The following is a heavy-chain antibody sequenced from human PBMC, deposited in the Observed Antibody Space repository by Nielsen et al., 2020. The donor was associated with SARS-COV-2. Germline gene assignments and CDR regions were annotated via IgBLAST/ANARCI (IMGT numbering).Heavy chain of an antibody. J-gene: IGHJ4*02. CDR1: GFTFSSYW. CDR2: IKQDGSEK. D-gene: IGHD5-18*01. CDR3: ASGLWLLYY. Sequence: GESLKISCAASGFTFSSYWMSWVRQAPGKGLEWVANIKQDGSEKYYVDSVKGRFTISRDNAKNSLYLQMNSQRAEDTAVYYCASGLWLLYYWGQGTLVTVSS. V-gene: IGHV3-7*03.